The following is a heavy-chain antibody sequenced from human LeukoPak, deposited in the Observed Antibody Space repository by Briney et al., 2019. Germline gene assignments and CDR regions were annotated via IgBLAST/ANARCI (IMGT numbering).Heavy chain of an antibody. CDR1: GFSFSSYW. V-gene: IGHV3-74*01. J-gene: IGHJ4*02. D-gene: IGHD6-19*01. Sequence: GGSLRLSCAASGFSFSSYWMHLVRQAPGKGLMWISRVNNDGSSTTYADSVEGRFTISRDNARNTLYLQMNSLRAEDTAVYYCARSSYPYYFDYWGQGTLVTVSS. CDR2: VNNDGSST. CDR3: ARSSYPYYFDY.